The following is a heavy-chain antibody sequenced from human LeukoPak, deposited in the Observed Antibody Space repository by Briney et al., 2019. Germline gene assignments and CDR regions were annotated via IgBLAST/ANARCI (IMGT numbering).Heavy chain of an antibody. D-gene: IGHD4-17*01. J-gene: IGHJ4*02. CDR1: GFTFSSYA. Sequence: QAGGSLRLSCAASGFTFSSYAMSWVRQAPGKGLEWVSSISASGGRTYHADSVKGRFTISRDNSRNTLYLQMNSLRAEDTAVYFCATPPTVTRNYWGQGILVTVSS. CDR2: ISASGGRT. V-gene: IGHV3-23*01. CDR3: ATPPTVTRNY.